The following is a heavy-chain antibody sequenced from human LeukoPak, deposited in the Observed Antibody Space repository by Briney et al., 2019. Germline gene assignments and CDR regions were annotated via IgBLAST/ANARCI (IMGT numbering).Heavy chain of an antibody. J-gene: IGHJ3*02. D-gene: IGHD3-22*01. CDR2: ISSNGGST. CDR1: GFTFSSYA. CDR3: ARATYYYDSSGSDDAFDI. V-gene: IGHV3-64*01. Sequence: GGSLRLSRAASGFTFSSYAMHWVRQAPGKGLEYVSAISSNGGSTYYANSVKGRFTISRDNSKNTLYLQMGSLRAEDMAVYYCARATYYYDSSGSDDAFDIWGQGTMVTVSS.